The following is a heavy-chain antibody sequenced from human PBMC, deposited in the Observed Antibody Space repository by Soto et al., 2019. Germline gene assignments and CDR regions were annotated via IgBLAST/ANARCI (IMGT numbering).Heavy chain of an antibody. CDR2: IWYDGSNK. J-gene: IGHJ5*02. CDR3: DKYGLGRSRKGRFTSSRENSKNTLYLQMNGLGADDTAVYYCARAWAGTPLGS. V-gene: IGHV3-33*01. Sequence: GGSLRLSCAASGFTFSSYGMHWVRQAPGKGLEWVAVIWYDGSNKYYADSVKGRFTISRDNSKNTLYLQMNSLRAEDFKRMCLDKYGLGRSRKGRFTSSRENSKNTLYLQMNGLGADDTAVYYCARAWAGTPLGSWGQGTLVTVSS. CDR1: GFTFSSYG. D-gene: IGHD1-26*01.